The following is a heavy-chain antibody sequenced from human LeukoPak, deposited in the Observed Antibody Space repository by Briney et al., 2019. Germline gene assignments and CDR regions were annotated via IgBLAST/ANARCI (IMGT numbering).Heavy chain of an antibody. V-gene: IGHV3-30*18. D-gene: IGHD5-18*01. CDR2: ISYDGSNK. CDR1: GFTFSSYG. J-gene: IGHJ6*04. CDR3: AKDLHSAEGYSYGEPPYGMDV. Sequence: PGRSLRLSCAASGFTFSSYGMHWVRQAPGKGLEWVAVISYDGSNKYYADSVKGRFTISRDNSKNTLYLQMNSLRAEDTAVYYCAKDLHSAEGYSYGEPPYGMDVWGKGTTVTVSS.